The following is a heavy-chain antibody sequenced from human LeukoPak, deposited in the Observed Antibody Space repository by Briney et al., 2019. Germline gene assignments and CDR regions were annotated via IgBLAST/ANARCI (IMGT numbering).Heavy chain of an antibody. CDR2: INAGNGNT. CDR3: ARAIYGSGLDNWFDP. Sequence: GPSVKASCKASGYTFTSYAMHWVRQAPGQRLEWMGWINAGNGNTKYSQKFQGRVTITRDTSASTAYMELSSLRSEDTAVYYCARAIYGSGLDNWFDPWGQGTLVTVSS. D-gene: IGHD3-10*01. V-gene: IGHV1-3*01. CDR1: GYTFTSYA. J-gene: IGHJ5*02.